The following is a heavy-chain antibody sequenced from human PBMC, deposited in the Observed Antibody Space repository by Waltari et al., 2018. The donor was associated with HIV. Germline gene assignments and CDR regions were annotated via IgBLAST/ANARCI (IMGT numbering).Heavy chain of an antibody. CDR1: GFTFSRSG. CDR3: AKDPRGYSGYEPGWFDP. CDR2: ISYDGSNK. J-gene: IGHJ5*02. V-gene: IGHV3-30*18. Sequence: QVQLVESGGGVVQPGRSLRLSCAASGFTFSRSGMHWVRQAPRKGLEWVAVISYDGSNKYYADSVKGRFTISRDNSKNTLYLQMNSLRAEDTAVYYCAKDPRGYSGYEPGWFDPWGQGTLVTVSS. D-gene: IGHD5-12*01.